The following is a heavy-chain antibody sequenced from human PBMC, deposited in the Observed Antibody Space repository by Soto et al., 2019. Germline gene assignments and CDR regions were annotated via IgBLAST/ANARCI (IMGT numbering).Heavy chain of an antibody. D-gene: IGHD4-17*01. Sequence: QLQLQESGSGLVKPSQTLSLTCAVSGGSISSGGYSWSWIRQPPGKGLEWIGYIYHSGSTYYNPSLHRRVTISVDRSQNQFSLKLSSVTAADTAVYYCARVGGYGDLAAWGQGTLVTVSS. CDR2: IYHSGST. CDR3: ARVGGYGDLAA. J-gene: IGHJ4*02. CDR1: GGSISSGGYS. V-gene: IGHV4-30-2*01.